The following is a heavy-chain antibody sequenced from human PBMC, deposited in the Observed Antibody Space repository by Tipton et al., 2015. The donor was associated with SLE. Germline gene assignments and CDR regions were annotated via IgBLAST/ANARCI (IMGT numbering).Heavy chain of an antibody. Sequence: EASGFTVSSNYMSWVRQAPGKGLEWVSVIYSGDTTYYADSVKGRFTISRDNTKNTLYLQMNSLRAEDTAVYYCARRTIFGVVQNDFDIWGQGTMVTVSS. D-gene: IGHD3-3*01. V-gene: IGHV3-53*01. CDR3: ARRTIFGVVQNDFDI. CDR1: GFTVSSNY. J-gene: IGHJ3*02. CDR2: IYSGDTT.